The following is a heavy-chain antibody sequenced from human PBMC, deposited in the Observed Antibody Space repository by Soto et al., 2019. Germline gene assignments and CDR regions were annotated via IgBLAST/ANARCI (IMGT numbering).Heavy chain of an antibody. CDR3: ARDSGYYGSGSLDY. Sequence: QVQLVESGGGVVQPGRSLRLSCAASGFTFSSYAMHWVRQAPGKGLEWVAVISYDGSNKYYADSVKGRFTISRDNSNNTLYLQMNSLRAEDTAVYYWARDSGYYGSGSLDYWGQGTLVTVSS. D-gene: IGHD3-10*01. CDR2: ISYDGSNK. V-gene: IGHV3-30-3*01. CDR1: GFTFSSYA. J-gene: IGHJ4*02.